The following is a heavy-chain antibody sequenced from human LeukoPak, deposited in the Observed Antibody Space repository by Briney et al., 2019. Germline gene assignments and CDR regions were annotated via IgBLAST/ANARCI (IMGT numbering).Heavy chain of an antibody. D-gene: IGHD3-10*01. Sequence: PGGSLRLSCTASGFTFGDYAMSWVRQAPGKELEWVGFIRSKAYGGTTEYAASVKGRFTISRDDSKSIAYLQMNSLKTEDTAVYYCTRGAGSLDPWGQGTLVTVSS. V-gene: IGHV3-49*04. CDR2: IRSKAYGGTT. J-gene: IGHJ5*02. CDR1: GFTFGDYA. CDR3: TRGAGSLDP.